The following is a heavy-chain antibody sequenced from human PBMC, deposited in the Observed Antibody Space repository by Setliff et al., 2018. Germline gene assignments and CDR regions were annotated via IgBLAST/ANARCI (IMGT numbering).Heavy chain of an antibody. Sequence: QPGGSLRLSCAASGFTFSSYAMSWVRQAPGKGLGWVSAISGSGGSTYYADSVKGRFTISRDNSKNTLYLQMNSLRAEDTAVYYCAKRQWLLSTIDYWGQGTLVTVSS. V-gene: IGHV3-23*01. D-gene: IGHD6-19*01. CDR1: GFTFSSYA. J-gene: IGHJ4*02. CDR3: AKRQWLLSTIDY. CDR2: ISGSGGST.